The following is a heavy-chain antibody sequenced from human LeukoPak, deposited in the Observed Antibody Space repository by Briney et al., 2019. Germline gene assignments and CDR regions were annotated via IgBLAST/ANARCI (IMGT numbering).Heavy chain of an antibody. Sequence: SETLSLTCTVSGGSISTDLYYWTWIRQPAGKGLEWIGRIYSNGWTDYNPPLKSRVSISIDTSKNHFSLKMSLATAADTALYYCARGSSWNSFDPWGQGTLVTVSS. CDR2: IYSNGWT. CDR3: ARGSSWNSFDP. J-gene: IGHJ5*02. V-gene: IGHV4-61*02. CDR1: GGSISTDLYY. D-gene: IGHD2-15*01.